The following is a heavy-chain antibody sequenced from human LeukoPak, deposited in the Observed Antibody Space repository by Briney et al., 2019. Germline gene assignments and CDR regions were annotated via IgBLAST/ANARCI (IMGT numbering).Heavy chain of an antibody. V-gene: IGHV4-61*02. CDR2: IYTSGST. J-gene: IGHJ4*02. CDR1: GGSISSGSYY. CDR3: ARVAADYDWGSYRSPRFDY. D-gene: IGHD3-16*02. Sequence: SETLSLTCTVSGGSISSGSYYWSWIRQPAGKGLEWIGRIYTSGSTNYNPSLKSRVTVSLDTSKNQFSLKLSSVTAADTAVYYCARVAADYDWGSYRSPRFDYWGQGTLVTVSS.